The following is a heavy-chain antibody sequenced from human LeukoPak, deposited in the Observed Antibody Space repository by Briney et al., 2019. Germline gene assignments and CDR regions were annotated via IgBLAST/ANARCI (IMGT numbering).Heavy chain of an antibody. Sequence: SETLSLTCTVSGGSISSNNYYWGWIRQPPGKGLEWIGSIYYSGSTYYSPSLKSRVTISVDTSKNQFSLRLSSVTAADTAVYYCARLFGITTNKFDYWGQGTLVTVSS. V-gene: IGHV4-39*01. J-gene: IGHJ4*02. CDR3: ARLFGITTNKFDY. CDR1: GGSISSNNYY. CDR2: IYYSGST. D-gene: IGHD3-10*01.